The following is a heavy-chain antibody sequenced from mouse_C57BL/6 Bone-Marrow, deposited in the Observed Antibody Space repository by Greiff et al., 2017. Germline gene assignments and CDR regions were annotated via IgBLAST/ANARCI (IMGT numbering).Heavy chain of an antibody. CDR1: GFTFSSYA. D-gene: IGHD1-1*02. Sequence: EVQLVESGGGLVKPGGSLKLSCAASGFTFSSYAMSWVRQTPEKRLEWVATISDGGSYTYYPDNVKGRFTISRDNAKNNPYLQMSHLKSEDTAMYYCARAYGGHYYAMDYWGQGTSVTVSS. CDR3: ARAYGGHYYAMDY. J-gene: IGHJ4*01. CDR2: ISDGGSYT. V-gene: IGHV5-4*01.